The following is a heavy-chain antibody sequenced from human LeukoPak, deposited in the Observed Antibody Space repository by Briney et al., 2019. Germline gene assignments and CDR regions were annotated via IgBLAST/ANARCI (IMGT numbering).Heavy chain of an antibody. Sequence: GESLKISCKGSGYSFTSYWIGWVRQMPGKGLEWMGIIYPGDSDTRYSPSFQGQVTISADKSISTAYLQWSGLKASDTAMYYCARIRLVGSSRDRFDYWGQGTLVTVSS. CDR1: GYSFTSYW. CDR2: IYPGDSDT. J-gene: IGHJ4*02. D-gene: IGHD6-13*01. V-gene: IGHV5-51*01. CDR3: ARIRLVGSSRDRFDY.